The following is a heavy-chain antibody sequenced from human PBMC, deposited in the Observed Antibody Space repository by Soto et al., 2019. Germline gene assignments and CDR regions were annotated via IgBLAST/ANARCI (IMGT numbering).Heavy chain of an antibody. D-gene: IGHD3-3*01. J-gene: IGHJ4*02. CDR2: IYYSGST. V-gene: IGHV4-59*01. CDR3: ASSHHDFWSGPFDY. Sequence: SETLSLTCTVSGDSISSYYWSWIRQPPGKGLEWIGYIYYSGSTNYNPSLKSRVTISVDTSKNQFSLKLSSVTAADTAVYYCASSHHDFWSGPFDYWGQGTLVTVSS. CDR1: GDSISSYY.